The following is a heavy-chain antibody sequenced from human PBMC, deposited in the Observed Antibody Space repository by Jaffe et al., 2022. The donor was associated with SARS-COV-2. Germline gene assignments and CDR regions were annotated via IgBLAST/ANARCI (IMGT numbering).Heavy chain of an antibody. J-gene: IGHJ4*02. CDR1: GYTFTGYY. D-gene: IGHD2-15*01. V-gene: IGHV1-2*06. CDR2: INPNSGGT. CDR3: ARGYCSGGSCYSCDY. Sequence: QVQLVQSGAEVKKPGASVKVSCKASGYTFTGYYMHWVRQAPGQGLEWMGRINPNSGGTNYAQKFQGRVTMTRDTSISTAYMELSRLRSDDTAVYYCARGYCSGGSCYSCDYWGQGTLVTVSS.